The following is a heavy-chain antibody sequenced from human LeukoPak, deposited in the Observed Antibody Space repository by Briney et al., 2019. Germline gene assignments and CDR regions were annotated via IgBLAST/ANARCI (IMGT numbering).Heavy chain of an antibody. V-gene: IGHV3-23*01. Sequence: GGSLRLSCAASGFTFSSYAMSWVHQAPGKGLEWVSAISGSGGSTYYADSVKGRFTISRDNSKNTLYLQMNSLRAEDTAVYYCAKGAGIRAYGYNWFDPWGQGTLVTVSS. J-gene: IGHJ5*02. CDR2: ISGSGGST. CDR3: AKGAGIRAYGYNWFDP. D-gene: IGHD3-10*01. CDR1: GFTFSSYA.